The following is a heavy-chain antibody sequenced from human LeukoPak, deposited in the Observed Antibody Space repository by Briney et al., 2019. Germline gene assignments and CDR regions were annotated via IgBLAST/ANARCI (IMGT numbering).Heavy chain of an antibody. CDR1: GGSFSGYY. CDR2: INHSGST. CDR3: ARPTVKRSPIHMDV. J-gene: IGHJ6*03. D-gene: IGHD4-11*01. Sequence: SETLSLTCAVYGGSFSGYYWSWIRQPPGKGLEWIGEINHSGSTNYNPSLKSRVTISVDTSKNQFSLKLSSVTAADTAVYYCARPTVKRSPIHMDVWGKGTTVTDSS. V-gene: IGHV4-34*01.